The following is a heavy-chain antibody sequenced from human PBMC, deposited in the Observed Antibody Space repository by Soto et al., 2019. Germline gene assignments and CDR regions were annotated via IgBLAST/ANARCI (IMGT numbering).Heavy chain of an antibody. V-gene: IGHV3-7*01. CDR2: IKPDGSEK. CDR1: GFPFSSYW. D-gene: IGHD3-22*01. CDR3: VRGGYFFND. Sequence: EVQLVDSGGDLVQPGESPRLSCAASGFPFSSYWMSWVRQAPGKGLEWVANIKPDGSEKYYVDSVKGRFTISRDNAKTSLYLQMNSLRAEDTALYFCVRGGYFFNDWGQGTLVTVSS. J-gene: IGHJ4*02.